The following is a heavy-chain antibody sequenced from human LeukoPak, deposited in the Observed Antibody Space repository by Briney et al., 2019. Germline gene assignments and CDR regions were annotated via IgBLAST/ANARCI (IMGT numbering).Heavy chain of an antibody. Sequence: GGSLRLSWAASGFTFSSYSMNWVRQAPGKGLEWVSYISSSSSTIYYADSVKGRFTISRDNAKNSLYLQMNSLRAEDTAVYYCARESLSTIFGVVITPYYYMDVWGKGTTVTVSS. D-gene: IGHD3-3*01. J-gene: IGHJ6*03. CDR2: ISSSSSTI. V-gene: IGHV3-48*04. CDR3: ARESLSTIFGVVITPYYYMDV. CDR1: GFTFSSYS.